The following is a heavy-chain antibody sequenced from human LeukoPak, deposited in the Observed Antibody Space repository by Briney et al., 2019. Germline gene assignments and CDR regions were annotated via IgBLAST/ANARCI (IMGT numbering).Heavy chain of an antibody. J-gene: IGHJ4*02. V-gene: IGHV1-18*01. CDR3: ARYQGNYYDSSGYHPLDY. Sequence: ASVKVSCKASGYTFTSYGISWVRQAPGQGLEWMGWISAYNGNTNYAQKLQGRVTMTTDTSTSTAYMELRSLRSDDTAVYYCARYQGNYYDSSGYHPLDYWGQGTLVTVSS. CDR2: ISAYNGNT. D-gene: IGHD3-22*01. CDR1: GYTFTSYG.